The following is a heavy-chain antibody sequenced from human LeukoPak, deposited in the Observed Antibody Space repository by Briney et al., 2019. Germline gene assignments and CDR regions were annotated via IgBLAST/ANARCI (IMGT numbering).Heavy chain of an antibody. CDR3: ARQGQYGDYDY. CDR2: IYAGDSDA. D-gene: IGHD4-17*01. Sequence: GESLKISCKGSGYSLATYWIGWVRQMPGKGLECMGIIYAGDSDARYSPSFQGQVTISADKSISTAYLQWSSLKASDTAMYYCARQGQYGDYDYWGQGTLVTVSS. J-gene: IGHJ4*02. CDR1: GYSLATYW. V-gene: IGHV5-51*01.